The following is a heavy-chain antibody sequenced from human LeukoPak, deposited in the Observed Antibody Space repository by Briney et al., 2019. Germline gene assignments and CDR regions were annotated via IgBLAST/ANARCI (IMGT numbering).Heavy chain of an antibody. V-gene: IGHV4-59*08. CDR2: IYDSGNT. J-gene: IGHJ5*02. CDR1: GGSISSYY. D-gene: IGHD2/OR15-2a*01. CDR3: ARHSEPNSNLLWFDP. Sequence: SETLSLTCTGSGGSISSYYWSWIRQPPGKGLEWIGYIYDSGNTKYNSSLKSRVTISVDTSKNQFSLKLSSVTAADTAVYYCARHSEPNSNLLWFDPWGQGTLVTVSS.